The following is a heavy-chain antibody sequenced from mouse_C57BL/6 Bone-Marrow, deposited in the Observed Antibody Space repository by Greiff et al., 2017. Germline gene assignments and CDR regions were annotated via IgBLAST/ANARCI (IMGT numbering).Heavy chain of an antibody. CDR1: GYTFTSYG. D-gene: IGHD2-1*01. J-gene: IGHJ1*03. V-gene: IGHV1-81*01. Sequence: QVQLQQSGAELARPGASVKLSCKASGYTFTSYGISWVKQSTGQGLEWIGEIYPRSGNNYYNEKFKGKATLTVAQSSSTAYMALRSLTSEDSAVYFGTGGVRYYDVWGTGTTVTVSS. CDR3: TGGVRYYDV. CDR2: IYPRSGNN.